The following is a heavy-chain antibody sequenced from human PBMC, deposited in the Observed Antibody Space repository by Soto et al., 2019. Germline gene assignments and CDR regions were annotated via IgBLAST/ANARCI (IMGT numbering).Heavy chain of an antibody. J-gene: IGHJ5*02. CDR2: IYYSGST. D-gene: IGHD6-13*01. V-gene: IGHV4-31*03. Sequence: QVQLQESGPGLVKPSQTLSLTCTVSGGSISSGGYYWSWIRQHPGKGLEWIGYIYYSGSTYYNPSLKSRVTISVDTSKNQFSLKLSAVTAADTAVYYCAASSSWAHNWFDPRGQGTLVTVSS. CDR1: GGSISSGGYY. CDR3: AASSSWAHNWFDP.